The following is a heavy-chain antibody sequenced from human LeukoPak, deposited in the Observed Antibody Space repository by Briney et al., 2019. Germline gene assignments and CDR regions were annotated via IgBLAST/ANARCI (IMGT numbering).Heavy chain of an antibody. CDR2: IYPGDSDT. CDR1: GYSFTSYW. D-gene: IGHD2-15*01. J-gene: IGHJ3*02. V-gene: IGHV5-51*01. CDR3: ARPRVVGSWRDAFDI. Sequence: GESLKISCKGSGYSFTSYWIGWVRQMPGKGLEWMGIIYPGDSDTRYSPSFQGQVTISADKSISTAYLQWSSLKASDTAMYYCARPRVVGSWRDAFDIWGQGTMVTVSS.